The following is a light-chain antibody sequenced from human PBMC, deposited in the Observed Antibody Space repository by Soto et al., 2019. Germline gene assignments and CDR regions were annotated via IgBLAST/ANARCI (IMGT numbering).Light chain of an antibody. V-gene: IGLV2-14*01. Sequence: QSALPQPASVARSPGQSSTISCTGTSSDVDAYNYVSWFQQHPATATTLILSEVSNRSSGVSTRFSGSKSHNAASLTISALPAEDEADYFCFSFTTDWTHVFGTGTKVTVL. CDR3: FSFTTDWTHV. CDR2: EVS. J-gene: IGLJ1*01. CDR1: SSDVDAYNY.